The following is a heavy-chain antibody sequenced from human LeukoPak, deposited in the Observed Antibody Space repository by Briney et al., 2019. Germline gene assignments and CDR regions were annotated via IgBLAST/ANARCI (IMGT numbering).Heavy chain of an antibody. CDR3: ARATRLITLDY. V-gene: IGHV4-30-4*01. J-gene: IGHJ4*02. CDR2: IYYSGST. D-gene: IGHD3-22*01. CDR1: GGSISSGDYY. Sequence: SQTLSLTRTVSGGSISSGDYYWSWIRQPPGKGLEWIGYIYYSGSTYYNPSLKSRVTISVDTSKNQFSLKLSSVTAADTAVYYCARATRLITLDYWGQGTLVTVSS.